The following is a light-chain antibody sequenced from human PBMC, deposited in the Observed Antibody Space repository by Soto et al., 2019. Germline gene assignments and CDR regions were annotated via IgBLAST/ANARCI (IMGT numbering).Light chain of an antibody. CDR2: DAF. Sequence: DIQMTQSPSSLSASVGDRVTITCRASQDIGRSFAWFQQKPGQAPKYLVYDAFIFQSGVPSRFTVSGSGTDFTLTISGLQPEDFATYYCQQYDSYPYIFGGGTKVEIK. J-gene: IGKJ4*01. CDR1: QDIGRS. CDR3: QQYDSYPYI. V-gene: IGKV1-16*01.